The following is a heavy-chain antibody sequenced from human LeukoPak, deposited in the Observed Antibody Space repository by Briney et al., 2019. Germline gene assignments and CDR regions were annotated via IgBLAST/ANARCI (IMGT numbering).Heavy chain of an antibody. CDR3: ARVFPYSSCWYVGFSYYYYMDV. CDR1: GGSFSGYY. CDR2: INHSGST. D-gene: IGHD6-19*01. J-gene: IGHJ6*03. Sequence: SETLSLTCAVYGGSFSGYYWSWIRQPPGKGLEWIGEINHSGSTNYNPSLKSRVTISVDTSKNQFSLKLSSVTAADTAVYYCARVFPYSSCWYVGFSYYYYMDVLGKGTTVALSS. V-gene: IGHV4-34*01.